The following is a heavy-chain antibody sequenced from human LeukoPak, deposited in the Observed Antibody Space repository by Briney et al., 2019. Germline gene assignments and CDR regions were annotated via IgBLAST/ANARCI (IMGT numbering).Heavy chain of an antibody. J-gene: IGHJ4*02. CDR3: ARGNYSNYSYYFDY. CDR1: GGSISSSSYY. Sequence: PSETLSLTCTVSGGSISSSSYYWGWIRQPPGKGLEWIGEINHSGSTNYNPSLKSRVTISVDTSKNQFSLKLSSVTAADTAVYYCARGNYSNYSYYFDYWGQGTLVTVSS. D-gene: IGHD4-11*01. CDR2: INHSGST. V-gene: IGHV4-39*07.